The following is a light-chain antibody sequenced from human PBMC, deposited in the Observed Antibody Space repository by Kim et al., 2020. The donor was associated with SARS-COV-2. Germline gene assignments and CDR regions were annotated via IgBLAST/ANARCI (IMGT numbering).Light chain of an antibody. CDR1: RSDVGSYNL. V-gene: IGLV2-23*01. CDR3: CSYAGSSTYV. Sequence: GQSITISCTGTRSDVGSYNLVSWYQQHPGKAPKLMIYEGSKRPSGDSNRFSGSKSGNTASLTISGLQAEDEADYYCCSYAGSSTYVFGTGTKVTVL. CDR2: EGS. J-gene: IGLJ1*01.